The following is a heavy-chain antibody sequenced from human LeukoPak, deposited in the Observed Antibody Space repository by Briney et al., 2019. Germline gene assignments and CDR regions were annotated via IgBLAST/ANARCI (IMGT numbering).Heavy chain of an antibody. CDR3: ARGAEMTRISGHYSFDH. Sequence: PSETLSPTCTVSGGSLSGHFWTWIRQPAGKGLEWIGRISSGGSSYYHPSLESRVSISLDTSVNQFSLRVTSVTAADTAVYYCARGAEMTRISGHYSFDHWGRGILVTVSS. CDR1: GGSLSGHF. D-gene: IGHD5-24*01. CDR2: ISSGGSS. V-gene: IGHV4-4*07. J-gene: IGHJ4*02.